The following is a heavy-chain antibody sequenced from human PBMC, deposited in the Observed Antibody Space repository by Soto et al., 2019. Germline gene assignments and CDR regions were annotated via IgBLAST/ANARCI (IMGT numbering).Heavy chain of an antibody. CDR1: GFSLSTSGVG. J-gene: IGHJ4*02. Sequence: QIALKESGPTLVKPTQTLTLTCTFSGFSLSTSGVGVGWIRQPPGKALEWLALIYWDDDKRYSPSLKSRLTITKDTSKNRVVLTMTNMDPVDTATYYCAHANLYDTNAYYSEKFDYWGQGTLVTVSS. CDR3: AHANLYDTNAYYSEKFDY. CDR2: IYWDDDK. V-gene: IGHV2-5*02. D-gene: IGHD3-22*01.